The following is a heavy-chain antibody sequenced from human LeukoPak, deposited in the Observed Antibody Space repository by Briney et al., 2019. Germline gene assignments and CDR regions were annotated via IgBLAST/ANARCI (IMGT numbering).Heavy chain of an antibody. J-gene: IGHJ6*03. CDR2: IYPGDSDT. D-gene: IGHD6-13*01. Sequence: GESLKISCKGSGYSFTSYWIGWVRQMPGKGLEWMGIIYPGDSDTRYSPSFQGQVTISADKSISTAYLQRSSLKASDIAMYYCARLAAAGKVNYYYYYMDVWGKGTTVTVSS. V-gene: IGHV5-51*01. CDR1: GYSFTSYW. CDR3: ARLAAAGKVNYYYYYMDV.